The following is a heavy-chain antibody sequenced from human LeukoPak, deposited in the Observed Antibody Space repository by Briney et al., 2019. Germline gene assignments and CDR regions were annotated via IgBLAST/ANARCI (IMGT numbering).Heavy chain of an antibody. V-gene: IGHV1-69*13. J-gene: IGHJ6*02. CDR1: GGTFSSYA. Sequence: LVKVSCKASGGTFSSYAISWVRQAPGQGLEWMGGIIPIFGTANYAQKFQGRVTITADESTSTAYMELSSLRSEDTAVYYCARSKGVVAATLYGMDVWGQGTTVTVSS. CDR2: IIPIFGTA. CDR3: ARSKGVVAATLYGMDV. D-gene: IGHD2-15*01.